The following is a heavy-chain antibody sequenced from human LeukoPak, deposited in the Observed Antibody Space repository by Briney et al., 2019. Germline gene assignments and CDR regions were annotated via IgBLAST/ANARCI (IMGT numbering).Heavy chain of an antibody. J-gene: IGHJ3*02. Sequence: GGSLRLSCAASGFTFSSYSMNWVRQAPGKGLEWVSSISSSSSYIYYADSVKGRFTISRDNAKNSLYLQMNSLRAEDTAVYYCARRPLVGATHAFDIWGQGTMVTVSS. D-gene: IGHD1-26*01. CDR2: ISSSSSYI. V-gene: IGHV3-21*01. CDR3: ARRPLVGATHAFDI. CDR1: GFTFSSYS.